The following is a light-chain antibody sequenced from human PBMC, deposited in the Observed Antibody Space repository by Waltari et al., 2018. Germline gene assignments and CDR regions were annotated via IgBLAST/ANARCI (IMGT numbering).Light chain of an antibody. CDR3: QQYYSTPLT. J-gene: IGKJ4*01. Sequence: DIVMTQSPDSLAVSLGERATINCKSSQSVLYSSNNDRNYLAWYQQKPGQPPKLPFYWASTRESGVPDRFRGSGSETDFTLTISSLQAEDVAVYFCQQYYSTPLTFGGGTKVEIK. V-gene: IGKV4-1*01. CDR1: QSVLYSSNNDRNY. CDR2: WAS.